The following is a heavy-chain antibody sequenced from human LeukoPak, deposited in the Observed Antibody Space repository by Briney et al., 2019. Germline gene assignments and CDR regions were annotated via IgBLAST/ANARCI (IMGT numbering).Heavy chain of an antibody. J-gene: IGHJ4*02. CDR2: INWNGGST. D-gene: IGHD1-14*01. CDR1: GFTFDDYG. CDR3: ARNVYRTFDS. Sequence: PGGSLRLSCAASGFTFDDYGMSWVRQAPGKGLEWVSGINWNGGSTGYADSVKGRFTISRDNAKNSLYLQMNSLRVEDTAVYYCARNVYRTFDSWDQGTLVTVSS. V-gene: IGHV3-20*04.